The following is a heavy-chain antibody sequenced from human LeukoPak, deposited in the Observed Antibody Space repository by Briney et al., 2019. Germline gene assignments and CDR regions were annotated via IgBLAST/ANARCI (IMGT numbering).Heavy chain of an antibody. D-gene: IGHD3-9*01. J-gene: IGHJ4*02. CDR3: ARDLSFDWFPYYFDY. V-gene: IGHV4-4*07. Sequence: PSETLSLTCTVSGGSISTYYWSWIRQPAGKGLEWIGRIYTSGSTNYNPSLKSRVTMSVDTSKNQFSLKVSSVTAADTAIYYCARDLSFDWFPYYFDYWGQGILVTGSS. CDR2: IYTSGST. CDR1: GGSISTYY.